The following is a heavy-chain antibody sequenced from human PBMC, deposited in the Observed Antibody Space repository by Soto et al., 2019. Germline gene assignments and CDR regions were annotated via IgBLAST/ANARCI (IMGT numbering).Heavy chain of an antibody. CDR3: AKDSGPWLEQFDY. V-gene: IGHV3-23*01. Sequence: EVQLLESGGGLVQPGGSLRLSCAASGFTFSSYAMSWVRQAPGKGLEWVSAISGSGGSTYYADSVKGRFTISRDNSKNTLYLQMNSLRAKDTAVYYCAKDSGPWLEQFDYWGQGTLVTVSS. CDR2: ISGSGGST. J-gene: IGHJ4*02. CDR1: GFTFSSYA. D-gene: IGHD6-19*01.